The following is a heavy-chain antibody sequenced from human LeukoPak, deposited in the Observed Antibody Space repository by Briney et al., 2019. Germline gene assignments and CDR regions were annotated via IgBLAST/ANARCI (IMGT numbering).Heavy chain of an antibody. J-gene: IGHJ4*02. CDR2: FSDSGDTT. CDR1: GFTFSSYA. V-gene: IGHV3-23*01. CDR3: ARDRGGEVDY. D-gene: IGHD3-10*01. Sequence: GGSLRLSCAASGFTFSSYAMSWVRQAPGRGLEWVSGFSDSGDTTYYADSVKGRFTISRDNAKNSLYLQMNSLRAEDTAVYYCARDRGGEVDYWGQGTLVTVSS.